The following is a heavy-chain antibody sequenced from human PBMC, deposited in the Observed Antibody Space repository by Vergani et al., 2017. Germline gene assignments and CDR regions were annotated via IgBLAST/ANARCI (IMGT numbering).Heavy chain of an antibody. V-gene: IGHV1-24*01. D-gene: IGHD3-22*01. CDR2: FDPEDGET. J-gene: IGHJ4*02. Sequence: QVQLVQSGAEVKKPGASVKVSCKVSGYTLTELSMHWVRQAPGKGLEWMGGFDPEDGETIYAQKFQGRVTMTEDTSTDTAYMELSSLRSEDTAVYYCATASADYYDSSGYPYYFDYWGQGTLVTVSS. CDR1: GYTLTELS. CDR3: ATASADYYDSSGYPYYFDY.